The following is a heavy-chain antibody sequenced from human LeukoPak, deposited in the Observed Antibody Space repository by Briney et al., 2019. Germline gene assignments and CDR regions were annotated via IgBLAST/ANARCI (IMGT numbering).Heavy chain of an antibody. D-gene: IGHD6-19*01. CDR1: GGSISSSSYY. Sequence: SETLSLTCTVSGGSISSSSYYWGWIRQPPGKGLELIGYVYYTGSNNYNPSLKSRVTISVDTSKNQFSLKLNSVTAADTAVYYCARRTSGWYPALDPWGQGTLVTVSS. J-gene: IGHJ5*02. V-gene: IGHV4-61*05. CDR3: ARRTSGWYPALDP. CDR2: VYYTGSN.